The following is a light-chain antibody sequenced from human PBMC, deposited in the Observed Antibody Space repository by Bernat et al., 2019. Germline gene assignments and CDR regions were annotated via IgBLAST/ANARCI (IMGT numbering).Light chain of an antibody. CDR3: SSYASSTTVL. J-gene: IGLJ2*01. CDR2: EVT. Sequence: QSALTQPASVSGSPGQSITISCTGTSSDVGTYNLVSWYQQYPGKAPKLIIYEVTKGPSGVSNRFSGSKSGNTASLTISGLQADDEADYYCSSYASSTTVLFGGGTKLTVL. V-gene: IGLV2-23*02. CDR1: SSDVGTYNL.